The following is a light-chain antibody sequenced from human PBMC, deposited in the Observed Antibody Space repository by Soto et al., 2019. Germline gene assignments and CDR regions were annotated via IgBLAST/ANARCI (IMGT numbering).Light chain of an antibody. Sequence: QSVLTQPASVSGSPGQSITISCTGTSSDVGSYNLVSWYQQHPGKAPKLMIYEVSKRPPGVSNRFSGSKSGNTASLTISGLQAEDEADYYCCSYAGSSTLVFGGGTKVTVL. CDR2: EVS. CDR1: SSDVGSYNL. V-gene: IGLV2-23*02. CDR3: CSYAGSSTLV. J-gene: IGLJ2*01.